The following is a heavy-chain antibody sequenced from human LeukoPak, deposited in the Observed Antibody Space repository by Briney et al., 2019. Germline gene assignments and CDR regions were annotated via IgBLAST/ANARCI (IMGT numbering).Heavy chain of an antibody. V-gene: IGHV4-59*12. J-gene: IGHJ4*02. CDR2: IYYSGST. CDR1: GGSISSYY. Sequence: SETLSLTCTVSGGSISSYYWSWIRQPPGKGLEWIGYIYYSGSTNYNPSLKSRVTISVDTSKNQFSLKLSSVTAADTAVYYCARAEATVTKDYFDYWGQGTLVTVSS. CDR3: ARAEATVTKDYFDY. D-gene: IGHD4-17*01.